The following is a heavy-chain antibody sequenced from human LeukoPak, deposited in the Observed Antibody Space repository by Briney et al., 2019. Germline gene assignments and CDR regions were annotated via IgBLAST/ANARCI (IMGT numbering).Heavy chain of an antibody. Sequence: SETLSLTCTVSGGSISSHYWSWIRQPPGKGLEWIGYIYYSGSTNYNPSLKSRVTISVDTSKNQFSLKLSSVTAADTAVYYCARDSGHSYYYYMDGWGKGTTVTVSS. CDR3: ARDSGHSYYYYMDG. CDR2: IYYSGST. V-gene: IGHV4-59*11. D-gene: IGHD5-12*01. J-gene: IGHJ6*03. CDR1: GGSISSHY.